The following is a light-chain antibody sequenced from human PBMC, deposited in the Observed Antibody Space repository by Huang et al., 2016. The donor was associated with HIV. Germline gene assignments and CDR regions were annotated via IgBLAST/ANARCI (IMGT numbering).Light chain of an antibody. CDR1: QIVSSN. J-gene: IGKJ2*01. CDR3: QHYNNWPPRYT. V-gene: IGKV3-15*01. CDR2: GES. Sequence: EIVMTQSPGTLSVSPGERVTHSCRASQIVSSNLAWYQQKPDQAPRLLIYGESTRATSVPARFSGSEDGRELTLTISSLQSEDFAVYYCQHYNNWPPRYTFGQGTKLEIK.